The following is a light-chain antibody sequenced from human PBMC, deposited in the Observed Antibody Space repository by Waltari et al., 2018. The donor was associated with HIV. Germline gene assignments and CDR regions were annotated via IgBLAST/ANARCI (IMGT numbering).Light chain of an antibody. V-gene: IGKV4-1*01. CDR3: QQYYSTPWT. Sequence: DIVMTQSPDSLVVSLVERDTINRKSSQSVLYSSNNKNYLAWYQQKPGQPPKLLIYWASTRESGVPDRFSGSGSGTDFTLTISSLQAEDVAVYYCQQYYSTPWTFGQGTKVEIK. J-gene: IGKJ1*01. CDR1: QSVLYSSNNKNY. CDR2: WAS.